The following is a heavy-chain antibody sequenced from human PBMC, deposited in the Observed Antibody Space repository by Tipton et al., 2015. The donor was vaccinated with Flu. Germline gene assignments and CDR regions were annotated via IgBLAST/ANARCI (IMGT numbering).Heavy chain of an antibody. CDR3: ARTDRSGGYFDS. Sequence: LRLSCTVSGGSISNYYWSWIRQPAGKGLEWIGRIYTTGSTNYNPSLKSRVTMSLDTPKNQFSLKLSSVTAADTAVYYCARTDRSGGYFDSWGQGTLVTVSS. CDR1: GGSISNYY. CDR2: IYTTGST. V-gene: IGHV4-4*07. D-gene: IGHD3-10*01. J-gene: IGHJ4*02.